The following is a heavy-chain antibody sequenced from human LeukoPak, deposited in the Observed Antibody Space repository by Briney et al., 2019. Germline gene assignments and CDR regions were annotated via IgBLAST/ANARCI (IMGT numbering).Heavy chain of an antibody. D-gene: IGHD2-8*02. CDR3: ARAPGYCTGGTCYYYVMDV. Sequence: SETLSLTCTVSGGPISNYYWNWLRQPLGKGLEWIGYIYYSGSTNYNPSLKSRVTISVDTSKNQFSLKLSSVTAADTAVYYCARAPGYCTGGTCYYYVMDVWGKGTTVTVSS. CDR2: IYYSGST. CDR1: GGPISNYY. V-gene: IGHV4-59*01. J-gene: IGHJ6*04.